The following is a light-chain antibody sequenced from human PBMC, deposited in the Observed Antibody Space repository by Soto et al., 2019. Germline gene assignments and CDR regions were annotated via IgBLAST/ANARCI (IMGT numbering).Light chain of an antibody. J-gene: IGKJ4*01. CDR2: DAS. V-gene: IGKV1-33*01. CDR3: QQYENLPPLT. Sequence: DTQMTQSPSSLSASVGDRVTITCQASQNIGNFLSWYQQRPGKAPKLLIYDASNLETGVPSRFSGSGSGTDFTFTINGLQSEDVATYYCQQYENLPPLTFGGGPKVDIK. CDR1: QNIGNF.